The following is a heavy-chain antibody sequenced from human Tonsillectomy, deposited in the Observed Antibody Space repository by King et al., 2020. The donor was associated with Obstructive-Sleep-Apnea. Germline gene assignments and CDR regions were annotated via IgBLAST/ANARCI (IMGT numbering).Heavy chain of an antibody. J-gene: IGHJ4*02. Sequence: VQLQQWGEGLLKPSETLSLTCAVYGGSFSGYYWTWIRQPPGKGLEWIGEINHIGGTNYNPSLKSRVTVSVDTSMNQFSLRLSSVTAADTAVYYCARSIVPTILFDYWGQGTLVTVSS. V-gene: IGHV4-34*01. D-gene: IGHD5-12*01. CDR1: GGSFSGYY. CDR2: INHIGGT. CDR3: ARSIVPTILFDY.